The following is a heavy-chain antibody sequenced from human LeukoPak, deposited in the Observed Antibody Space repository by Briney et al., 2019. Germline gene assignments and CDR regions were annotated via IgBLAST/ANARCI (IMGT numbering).Heavy chain of an antibody. D-gene: IGHD2-2*01. CDR1: GGSLSSYY. Sequence: SETLSLTCTVSGGSLSSYYWNWIRQPAGKGLEWIGRIYTSGSTNYNPSLKSRVTMSVDTSKNQFSLKLSSVTAADTAVYYCARRYCSSTNCYAFDVWGQGTMVTVSS. V-gene: IGHV4-4*07. J-gene: IGHJ3*01. CDR3: ARRYCSSTNCYAFDV. CDR2: IYTSGST.